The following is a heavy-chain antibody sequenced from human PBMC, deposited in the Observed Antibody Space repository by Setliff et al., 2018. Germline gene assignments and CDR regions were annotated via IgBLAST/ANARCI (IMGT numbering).Heavy chain of an antibody. D-gene: IGHD3-22*01. J-gene: IGHJ5*02. CDR1: GGSVRGYY. V-gene: IGHV4-59*08. CDR2: MYYSGDT. CDR3: ARAHTWSLPNDNSGYPGWFDP. Sequence: LSLTCTVSGGSVRGYYWSWIRQPPGKGLEWIGYMYYSGDTNYNPSLKSRVTISVDTSKNQFSLELRSVTAADTAVYYCARAHTWSLPNDNSGYPGWFDPWGQGTLVTVSS.